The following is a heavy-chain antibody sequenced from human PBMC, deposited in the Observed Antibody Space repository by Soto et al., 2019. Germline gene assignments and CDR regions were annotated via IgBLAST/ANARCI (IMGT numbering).Heavy chain of an antibody. Sequence: PVGLMRLCWAASGCNCSSFAMSWVRQAQGKGLEWVSAISGSGGSTYYADSVKGRFTISRDNSKNTLYLQMNSLRAEDTAVYYCAKAPYGSGSNTRYYYYMDVWGKGTTVTVSS. CDR1: GCNCSSFA. CDR3: AKAPYGSGSNTRYYYYMDV. J-gene: IGHJ6*03. CDR2: ISGSGGST. V-gene: IGHV3-23*01. D-gene: IGHD3-10*01.